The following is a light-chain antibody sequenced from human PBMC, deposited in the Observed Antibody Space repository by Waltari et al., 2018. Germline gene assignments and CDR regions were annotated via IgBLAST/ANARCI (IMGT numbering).Light chain of an antibody. V-gene: IGLV3-25*03. CDR3: LSADSSGTSKV. Sequence: SYELTQLPSVSVSPGQSARITCSGDALPTHYAFWYQQKPGPAPVLIIDKDTQRPSGIPERFSGSSSGTTVTMTISGVQAEDEADYYCLSADSSGTSKVFGGGTKLTGL. J-gene: IGLJ3*02. CDR1: ALPTHY. CDR2: KDT.